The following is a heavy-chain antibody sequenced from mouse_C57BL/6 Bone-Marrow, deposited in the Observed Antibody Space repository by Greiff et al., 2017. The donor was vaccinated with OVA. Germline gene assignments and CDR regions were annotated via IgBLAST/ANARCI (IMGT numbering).Heavy chain of an antibody. Sequence: VQLQESGAELVKPGASVKLSCKASGYTFTEYTIHWVKQRSGQGLEWIGWFYPGSGSIKYNEKFKDKATLTADKSSSTVYMELSRLTSEDSAVYFCARHGGGYYYGSSHWYLDVWGTGTTVTVSS. D-gene: IGHD1-1*01. V-gene: IGHV1-62-2*01. J-gene: IGHJ1*03. CDR1: GYTFTEYT. CDR2: FYPGSGSI. CDR3: ARHGGGYYYGSSHWYLDV.